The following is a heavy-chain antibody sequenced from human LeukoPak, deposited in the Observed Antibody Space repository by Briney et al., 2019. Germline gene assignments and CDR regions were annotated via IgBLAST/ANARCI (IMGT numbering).Heavy chain of an antibody. J-gene: IGHJ5*02. D-gene: IGHD2-2*01. CDR3: AKDNIVVVPAPAGWFDP. Sequence: GGSLRLSCAASGFTFSSYAMHWVRQAPGKGLEWVAVISYDGSNKYYADSVKGRFTISRDNSKNTLYLQMNSLRAEDTAVYYCAKDNIVVVPAPAGWFDPWGQGTLVTVSS. CDR1: GFTFSSYA. CDR2: ISYDGSNK. V-gene: IGHV3-30-3*01.